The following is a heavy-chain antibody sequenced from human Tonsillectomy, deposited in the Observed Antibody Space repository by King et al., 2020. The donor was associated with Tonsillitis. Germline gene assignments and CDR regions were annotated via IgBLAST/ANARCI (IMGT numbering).Heavy chain of an antibody. CDR3: AGADDGSSWSYYHYPYMDV. CDR1: GFTFSSYA. V-gene: IGHV3-30*01. Sequence: VQLVESGGGVVQPGRSLRLSCAASGFTFSSYAMHWIRKAPGKGLEWVAFISYDGSNQYYADYVKGRYTISRDNSENTLYVQMHSLRTEATAVYYWAGADDGSSWSYYHYPYMDVWGKGTTVTVSS. CDR2: ISYDGSNQ. J-gene: IGHJ6*03. D-gene: IGHD6-13*01.